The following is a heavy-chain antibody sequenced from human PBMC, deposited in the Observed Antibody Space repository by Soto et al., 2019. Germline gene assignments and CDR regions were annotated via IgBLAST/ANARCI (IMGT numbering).Heavy chain of an antibody. V-gene: IGHV1-69*13. CDR1: GGTFSSYA. D-gene: IGHD4-17*01. Sequence: SVKVSCKASGGTFSSYAISWVRQAPGQGLEWMGGIIPIFGTANYAQKFQGRVTITADESTSTAYMELSSLRSEDTAVYYCARETGDYGDHVRAFDIWGQGTMVTVSS. CDR3: ARETGDYGDHVRAFDI. CDR2: IIPIFGTA. J-gene: IGHJ3*02.